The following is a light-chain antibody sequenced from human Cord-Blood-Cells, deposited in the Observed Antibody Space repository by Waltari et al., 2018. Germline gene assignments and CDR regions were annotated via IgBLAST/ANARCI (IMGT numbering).Light chain of an antibody. Sequence: DIVMTQSPDSLAVSLGGRATINCKSSPSVLYSPNNKNYLAWYQQKPGQPPKLLIYWASTRESGVPDRFSGSGSGTDFTLTISSLQAEDVAVYYCQQYYSTPYTFGQGTKLEIK. J-gene: IGKJ2*01. CDR3: QQYYSTPYT. CDR1: PSVLYSPNNKNY. CDR2: WAS. V-gene: IGKV4-1*01.